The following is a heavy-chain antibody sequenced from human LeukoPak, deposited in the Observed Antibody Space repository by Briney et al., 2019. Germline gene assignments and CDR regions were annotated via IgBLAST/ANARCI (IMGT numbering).Heavy chain of an antibody. CDR3: ATRRFGKNHWFDP. CDR2: IKQDGGEK. CDR1: GFTFGSYW. Sequence: PGGSLRLSCAASGFTFGSYWMSWVRQAPGKGLEWVANIKQDGGEKYYVDSVKGRFTISRDNAKNSLYLQMNSLRAEDTAVYYCATRRFGKNHWFDPWGQGTLVTVSS. V-gene: IGHV3-7*01. D-gene: IGHD3-10*01. J-gene: IGHJ5*02.